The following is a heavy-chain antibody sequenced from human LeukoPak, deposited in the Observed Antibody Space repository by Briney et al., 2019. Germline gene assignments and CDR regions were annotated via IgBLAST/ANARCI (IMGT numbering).Heavy chain of an antibody. J-gene: IGHJ6*03. CDR3: AKSGVLNYYYYYMDV. CDR1: GGTFSSYA. V-gene: IGHV1-69*06. Sequence: SVKVSCKASGGTFSSYAISWGREAPGQGLEWMGGINAIIATANHSQKFQRRLATTADKSSSTTYMELSSMTPEDTTVHYCAKSGVLNYYYYYMDVWSKRTTVTVPS. CDR2: INAIIATA. D-gene: IGHD2-15*01.